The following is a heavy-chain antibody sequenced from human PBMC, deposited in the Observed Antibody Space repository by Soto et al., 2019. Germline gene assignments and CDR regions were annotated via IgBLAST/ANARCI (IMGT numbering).Heavy chain of an antibody. CDR3: AREPRGIAARPHYYGMDV. D-gene: IGHD6-6*01. Sequence: ASVKVSCKASGYTFTGYYMHWVRQAPGQGLEWIGWINPNSGGTNYAQKFQGWVTMTRDTSISTAYMELSRLRSDDTAVYYCAREPRGIAARPHYYGMDVWGQGTTVTVSS. V-gene: IGHV1-2*04. J-gene: IGHJ6*02. CDR1: GYTFTGYY. CDR2: INPNSGGT.